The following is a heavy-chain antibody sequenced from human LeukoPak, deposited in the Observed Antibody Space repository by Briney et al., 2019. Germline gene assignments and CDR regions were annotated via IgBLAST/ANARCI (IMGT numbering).Heavy chain of an antibody. Sequence: GGSLRLSCAASGFTFNSYAMSWVRQAPGKGLEWISTISGGADNTYYADSVKSRFTISRDNSKNTLSLQMNSLRAEDTAVYYCAKAQPPAPIEYYYCYMDVWGKGTTVTVSS. D-gene: IGHD2-2*02. CDR2: ISGGADNT. J-gene: IGHJ6*03. V-gene: IGHV3-23*01. CDR1: GFTFNSYA. CDR3: AKAQPPAPIEYYYCYMDV.